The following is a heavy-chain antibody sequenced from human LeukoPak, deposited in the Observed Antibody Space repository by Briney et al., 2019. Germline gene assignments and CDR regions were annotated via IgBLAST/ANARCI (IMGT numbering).Heavy chain of an antibody. CDR1: GGSFSGYY. CDR2: INHSGST. J-gene: IGHJ4*02. V-gene: IGHV4-34*01. Sequence: SETLSLTCAVYGGSFSGYYWSWIRQPPGKGLEWIGEINHSGSTNYNPSLESRVTISVDTSKNQFSLKLSSVTAADTAVYYCARPGYSYGYGFDYWGQGTLVTVSS. CDR3: ARPGYSYGYGFDY. D-gene: IGHD5-18*01.